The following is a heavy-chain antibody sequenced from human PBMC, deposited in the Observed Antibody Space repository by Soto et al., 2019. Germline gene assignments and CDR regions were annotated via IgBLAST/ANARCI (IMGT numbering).Heavy chain of an antibody. V-gene: IGHV3-30-3*01. D-gene: IGHD3-10*01. CDR1: GFTFSSYA. Sequence: PGGSLRLSCAASGFTFSSYAMHWVRQAPGKGLEWVAVISYDGSNKYYADSVKGRFTISRDNSKNTLYLQMNSLRAEDTAVYYCARDLWFGEFSSYYYYYYGMDVWGQGTTVTVSS. J-gene: IGHJ6*02. CDR3: ARDLWFGEFSSYYYYYYGMDV. CDR2: ISYDGSNK.